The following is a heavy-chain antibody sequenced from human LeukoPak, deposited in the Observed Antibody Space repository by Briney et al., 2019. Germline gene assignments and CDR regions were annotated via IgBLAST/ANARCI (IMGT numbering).Heavy chain of an antibody. V-gene: IGHV4-34*01. CDR2: INHGGSA. D-gene: IGHD3-16*01. J-gene: IGHJ6*02. CDR3: ARGHVGSYVYYYYYGMDV. Sequence: SETLSLTCAVYGGSFSGYYWSWIRQSPGRGLEWIGEINHGGSADYNPSLKSRVTISVDMSKNQFSLKLSSVTAADTAVYYCARGHVGSYVYYYYYGMDVWGQGTMVTVSS. CDR1: GGSFSGYY.